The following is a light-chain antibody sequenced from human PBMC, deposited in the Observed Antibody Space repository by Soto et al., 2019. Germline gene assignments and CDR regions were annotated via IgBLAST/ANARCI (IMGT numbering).Light chain of an antibody. CDR3: QQRSNWPPIT. V-gene: IGKV3-11*01. CDR2: DAS. CDR1: QSLRSN. J-gene: IGKJ5*01. Sequence: EIVMTQSPATLSGSPGERATLSFTASQSLRSNFLAWYQQKPGQAPRLLIYDASNRATGIPARFSGSGSGTDFTLTISSLEPEDFAVYYCQQRSNWPPITFGQGTRLEI.